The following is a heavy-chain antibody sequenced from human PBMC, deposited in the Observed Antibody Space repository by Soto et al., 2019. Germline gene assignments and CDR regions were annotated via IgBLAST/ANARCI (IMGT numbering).Heavy chain of an antibody. D-gene: IGHD2-2*02. J-gene: IGHJ6*02. V-gene: IGHV1-18*04. CDR2: ISAYNGNT. CDR1: GYTFTSYG. CDR3: ARDRDCSSTSCYRSKYYYDGMDV. Sequence: QVQLVQSGAEVKKPGASVKVSCKASGYTFTSYGISWVRQAPGQGLEWMGWISAYNGNTNYAQKLQGRVTMTIDTSTSTAYMELRSLRSDDTAVDYCARDRDCSSTSCYRSKYYYDGMDVWGQGTTVTVSS.